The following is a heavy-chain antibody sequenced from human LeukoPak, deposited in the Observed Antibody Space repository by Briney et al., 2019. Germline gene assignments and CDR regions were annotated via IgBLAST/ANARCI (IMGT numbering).Heavy chain of an antibody. CDR1: GYTFTSYG. CDR3: ARDERVGATRAGAFDI. Sequence: ASVKVSCKASGYTFTSYGISWVRQAPGQGLEWMGWINAGNGNTKYSQNFQGRVTFTRDTSASTVYMELSSLRSEDTALYYCARDERVGATRAGAFDIWGRGTMVTVSS. CDR2: INAGNGNT. D-gene: IGHD1-26*01. V-gene: IGHV1-3*01. J-gene: IGHJ3*02.